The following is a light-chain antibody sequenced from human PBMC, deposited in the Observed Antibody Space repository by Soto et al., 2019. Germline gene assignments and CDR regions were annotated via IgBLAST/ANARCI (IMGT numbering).Light chain of an antibody. J-gene: IGLJ1*01. CDR1: SSDVGGYNY. CDR2: DVS. V-gene: IGLV2-14*01. CDR3: SSYTTSRTYV. Sequence: QSALTQPASVSGSPLQSITISCTGTSSDVGGYNYVSWYQQHPGKAPKLMIYDVSNRPSGVSNRFSGSKSGNTASLTISGLQAEDEADYYCSSYTTSRTYVFGTGTKVTVL.